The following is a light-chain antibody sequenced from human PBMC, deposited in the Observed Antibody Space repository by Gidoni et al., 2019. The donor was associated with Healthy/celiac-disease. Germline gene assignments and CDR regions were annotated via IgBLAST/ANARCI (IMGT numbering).Light chain of an antibody. Sequence: EIVMTQSPATLSVSPGERATLSCRASQSVSSNLAWYQQHPGQAPRLLIYGASTRATGIPARFSGSGSGTEFTLTISSLQSEDFAVYYCQQYNNWPGTFGQGTKLEIK. CDR3: QQYNNWPGT. CDR2: GAS. CDR1: QSVSSN. J-gene: IGKJ2*02. V-gene: IGKV3-15*01.